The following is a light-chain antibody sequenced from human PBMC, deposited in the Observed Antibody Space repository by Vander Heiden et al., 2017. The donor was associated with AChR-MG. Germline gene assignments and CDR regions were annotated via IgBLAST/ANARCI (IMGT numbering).Light chain of an antibody. CDR1: QSISTN. Sequence: EIVMTQSPSTLSVSPGERATVSCSASQSISTNIAWYQQKPGQAPRLLMYGASARATGIPARFSGSGSGREFTLTISSLQSEDFAIYYCQQYNNWPPMYTFGQGTKLEI. CDR2: GAS. CDR3: QQYNNWPPMYT. V-gene: IGKV3-15*01. J-gene: IGKJ2*01.